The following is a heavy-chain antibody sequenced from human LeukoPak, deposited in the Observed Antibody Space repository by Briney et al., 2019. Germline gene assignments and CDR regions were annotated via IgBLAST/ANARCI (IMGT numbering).Heavy chain of an antibody. CDR3: AKSLASRRATTYDG. CDR1: GFTFSNYA. J-gene: IGHJ4*02. D-gene: IGHD5-24*01. V-gene: IGHV3-23*01. Sequence: GGSLRLSCAASGFTFSNYAMNWVRQAPGKGLEWVSAISGSGGNTYYADSVKGRFTISRDNSKNTLYLQMNSLRAEDTAIYYCAKSLASRRATTYDGWGQGALVTVSS. CDR2: ISGSGGNT.